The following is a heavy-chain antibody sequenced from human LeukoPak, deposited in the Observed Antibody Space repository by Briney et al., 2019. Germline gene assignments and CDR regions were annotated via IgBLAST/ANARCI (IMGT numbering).Heavy chain of an antibody. CDR2: IIPIFGTA. Sequence: ASVKVSCKASGGTFSSYAISWVRQAPGQGLEWMGGIIPIFGTANYAQKFQGRVTITADKSTSTAYMELSSLRSDDTAVYYCARVYYDSSGYYYYAFDIWGQGTMVIVSS. CDR1: GGTFSSYA. CDR3: ARVYYDSSGYYYYAFDI. D-gene: IGHD3-22*01. J-gene: IGHJ3*02. V-gene: IGHV1-69*06.